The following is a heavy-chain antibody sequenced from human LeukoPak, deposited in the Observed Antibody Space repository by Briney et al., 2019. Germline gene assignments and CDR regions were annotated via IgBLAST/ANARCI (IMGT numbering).Heavy chain of an antibody. J-gene: IGHJ4*02. CDR2: ISSSSSYI. CDR1: GFTFSSYS. V-gene: IGHV3-21*01. D-gene: IGHD6-19*01. CDR3: ARDRVAGRRFDY. Sequence: GGSLRLSCAASGFTFSSYSMNWVRQAPGKGLEWVSSISSSSSYIYYADSVKGRFTISRDNAKNSLYLQINSLRAEDTAVYYCARDRVAGRRFDYWGQGTLVTVSS.